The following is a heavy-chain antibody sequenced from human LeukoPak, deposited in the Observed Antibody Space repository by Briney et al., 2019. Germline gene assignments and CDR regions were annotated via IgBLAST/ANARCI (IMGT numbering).Heavy chain of an antibody. CDR1: GGSISSGSYY. CDR2: IYTSGST. J-gene: IGHJ4*02. V-gene: IGHV4-61*02. CDR3: ARDAQLKLAAAGYFDY. D-gene: IGHD6-13*01. Sequence: PSETLSLTCTVSGGSISSGSYYWSWIRQPAGKGLEWIGRIYTSGSTNYNPSLKSRVTISVDTSKNQFSLKLSSVTAADTAVYYCARDAQLKLAAAGYFDYWGQGTLVTVSS.